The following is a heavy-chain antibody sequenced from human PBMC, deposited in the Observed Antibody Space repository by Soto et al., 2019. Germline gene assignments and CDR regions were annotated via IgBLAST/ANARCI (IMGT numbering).Heavy chain of an antibody. J-gene: IGHJ6*02. CDR2: IYYSGST. D-gene: IGHD3-9*01. Sequence: QVQLQESGPGLVKPSQTLSLTCTVSGGSISSGGYYWSWIRQHPGKGLEWIGYIYYSGSTYYNPSLKSRVTISVDTSKNQFSLKLGSVTAADTAVYYCARDRRSLTGYFYYGMDVWGQGTTVTVSS. CDR1: GGSISSGGYY. CDR3: ARDRRSLTGYFYYGMDV. V-gene: IGHV4-31*03.